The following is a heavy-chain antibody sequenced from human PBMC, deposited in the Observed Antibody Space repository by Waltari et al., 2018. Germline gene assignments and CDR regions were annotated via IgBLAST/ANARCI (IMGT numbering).Heavy chain of an antibody. V-gene: IGHV3-48*03. Sequence: EVQLVESGGGLVQPGGSLRLSCAASGFTFSSYEMNWVRQAPGTGLEWVSYISSSGSTIYYADSVKGRFTISRDNAKNSLYLQMNSLRAEDTAVYYCARDAELGYCSSTSCPHYYGMDVWGQGTTVTVSS. CDR3: ARDAELGYCSSTSCPHYYGMDV. CDR2: ISSSGSTI. CDR1: GFTFSSYE. D-gene: IGHD2-2*01. J-gene: IGHJ6*02.